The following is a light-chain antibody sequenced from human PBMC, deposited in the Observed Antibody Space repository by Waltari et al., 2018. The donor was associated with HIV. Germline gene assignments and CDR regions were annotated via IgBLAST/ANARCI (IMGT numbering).Light chain of an antibody. CDR1: VLAKKY. J-gene: IGLJ2*01. V-gene: IGLV3-27*01. Sequence: SYELTQPSSVSVSPGQTARITCPGDVLAKKYARWFQQTPGPAPVLVIYKDSERPSGIPERCSGSSSGTTVTLTISGAQVEDEADYYCYSAADNILFGGGTKLTVL. CDR3: YSAADNIL. CDR2: KDS.